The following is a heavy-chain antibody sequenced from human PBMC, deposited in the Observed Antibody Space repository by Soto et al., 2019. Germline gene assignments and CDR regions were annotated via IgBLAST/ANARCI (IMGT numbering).Heavy chain of an antibody. D-gene: IGHD6-19*01. CDR2: ISHDGVTK. Sequence: GGSLRLSCTASGSTFPNYPMHLVRQAPDKGLEWVAVISHDGVTKNSADSVKGRFTISRDKSRNTLYLQMNSLRIEDTAMYYCVRGGYSSSGERLDPWGQGSLVTVFS. CDR1: GSTFPNYP. V-gene: IGHV3-30-3*01. J-gene: IGHJ5*02. CDR3: VRGGYSSSGERLDP.